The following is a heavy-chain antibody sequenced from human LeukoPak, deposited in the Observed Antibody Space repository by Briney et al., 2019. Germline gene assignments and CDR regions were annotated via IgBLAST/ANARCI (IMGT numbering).Heavy chain of an antibody. V-gene: IGHV4-61*01. CDR2: XXXXGST. CDR1: XGXXSXXXXX. Sequence: SETLSLTCTVSXGXXSXXXXXXXXXXQPXXXGXEXXXXXXXXGSTNXNPSLXSRVTISVDTSKNQFSLKLSSVTAADTAVYYCAXEXSPWYNGSPGAFDIWGQGTMVTVSS. D-gene: IGHD1-26*01. J-gene: IGHJ3*02. CDR3: AXEXSPWYNGSPGAFDI.